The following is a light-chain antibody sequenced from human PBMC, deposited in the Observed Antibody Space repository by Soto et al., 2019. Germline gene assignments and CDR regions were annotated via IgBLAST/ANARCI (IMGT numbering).Light chain of an antibody. V-gene: IGKV1-39*01. CDR1: QSVNTY. CDR2: AAS. Sequence: DIKMSQSPSSLSASIGDRVTITCRASQSVNTYLHWYQQKAGQAPKLLIYAASNLQSGVPSRFSGRGSGTDFTLTVESLQPEDFATYYCQQGYSNPWTFGQGTRLEIK. CDR3: QQGYSNPWT. J-gene: IGKJ5*01.